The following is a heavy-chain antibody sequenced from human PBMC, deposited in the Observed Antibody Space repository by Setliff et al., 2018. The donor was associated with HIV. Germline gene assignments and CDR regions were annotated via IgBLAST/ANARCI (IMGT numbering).Heavy chain of an antibody. V-gene: IGHV4-34*01. CDR2: INHSGST. D-gene: IGHD3-22*01. CDR1: GGSFSGYY. J-gene: IGHJ3*02. CDR3: ARFTDTYDSSGYYYEGHAFDI. Sequence: LSLTCAVYGGSFSGYYWSWIRQPPGKGLEWIGEINHSGSTNYNPSLKSRVTISVDTSKNQFSLKLSSVTAADTAVYYCARFTDTYDSSGYYYEGHAFDIWGQGTMVTVSS.